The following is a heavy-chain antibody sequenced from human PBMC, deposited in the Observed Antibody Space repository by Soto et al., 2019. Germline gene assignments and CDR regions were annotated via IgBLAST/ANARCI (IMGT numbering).Heavy chain of an antibody. CDR2: INAGNGNT. Sequence: QVQLVQSGAEERKPGASVKVSCKSSGYTFTSYAMHWVRQAPGQRLEWMGWINAGNGNTKYSQKFQGRVTITRDTSANTAYMELSSRRSEDTAVYYCVRDLSGFDPWGQGTLVTVSS. CDR3: VRDLSGFDP. CDR1: GYTFTSYA. V-gene: IGHV1-3*05. J-gene: IGHJ5*02.